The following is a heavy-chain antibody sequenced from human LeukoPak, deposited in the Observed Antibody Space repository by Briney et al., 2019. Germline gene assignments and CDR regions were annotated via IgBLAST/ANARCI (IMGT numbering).Heavy chain of an antibody. CDR1: GYTLREVS. CDR2: FDPEDIER. D-gene: IGHD3/OR15-3a*01. V-gene: IGHV1-24*01. Sequence: ASVKVSCKVSGYTLREVSMHWVRQVPGKGFEWMGGFDPEDIERISSQKFQGRFTMTEDTSTNTAYMELSSLRSDDTAVYYCAATIFGPSLDVWGQGTTVIVSS. J-gene: IGHJ6*02. CDR3: AATIFGPSLDV.